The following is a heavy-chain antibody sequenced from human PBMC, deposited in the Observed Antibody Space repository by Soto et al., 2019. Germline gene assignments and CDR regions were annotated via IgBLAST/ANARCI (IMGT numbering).Heavy chain of an antibody. CDR1: GGTFSTYA. J-gene: IGHJ4*02. V-gene: IGHV1-69*01. CDR2: IILLFGTA. CDR3: ARPKGTYSSGYYYFDL. Sequence: QVQLEQSGAEVKQPGSSVKVSCKTSGGTFSTYAINWVRQAPGQGLEWMGAIILLFGTADYSQKFQGRVTITADESTSTAYMELSSLRSDDTAVYFCARPKGTYSSGYYYFDLWGQGTLVTVSS. D-gene: IGHD6-19*01.